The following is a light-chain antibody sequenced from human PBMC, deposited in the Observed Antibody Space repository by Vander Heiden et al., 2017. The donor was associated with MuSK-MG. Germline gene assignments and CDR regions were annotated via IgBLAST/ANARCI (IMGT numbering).Light chain of an antibody. J-gene: IGKJ4*01. V-gene: IGKV3-20*01. Sequence: EIVLTQSPGTLSLSPGERATLSCRASQTVTTYLAWYQQKPGQAPRLLIFGASSRATGIPHRFSGSGSGTDFTLTISSLEPEDFAVYYCHQYGTSPLTFGGGTKVEIK. CDR1: QTVTTY. CDR2: GAS. CDR3: HQYGTSPLT.